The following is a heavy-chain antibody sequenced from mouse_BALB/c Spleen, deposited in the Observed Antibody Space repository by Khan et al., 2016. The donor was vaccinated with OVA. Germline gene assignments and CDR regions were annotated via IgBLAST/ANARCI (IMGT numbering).Heavy chain of an antibody. CDR1: GYSITSCYA. Sequence: EVQLQESGPGLVKPSQSLSLTCTVTGYSITSCYAWYLIRQSPGNKLEWMGYITYSGVTTYTPSLKSRISITRDTSKNQFFLQLNSVTTEDTATYYCARGNYYGYDFDYWGQGTTLTVSS. CDR2: ITYSGVT. J-gene: IGHJ2*01. V-gene: IGHV3-2*02. D-gene: IGHD1-2*01. CDR3: ARGNYYGYDFDY.